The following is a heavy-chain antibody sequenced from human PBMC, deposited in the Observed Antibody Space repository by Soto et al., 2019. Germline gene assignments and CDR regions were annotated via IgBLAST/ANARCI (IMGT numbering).Heavy chain of an antibody. V-gene: IGHV3-21*01. D-gene: IGHD3-10*01. J-gene: IGHJ6*02. CDR3: ARVGGILLWFGELLSPTWYGMDV. CDR2: ISSTSSYI. Sequence: GGSLRLSCAASGFTFSSSTMNWVRQAPGKGLEWVSSISSTSSYIYYADSVKGRFTISRDNAKNSLYLQMNSLRAEDTAVYYCARVGGILLWFGELLSPTWYGMDVWGQGTTVTVSS. CDR1: GFTFSSST.